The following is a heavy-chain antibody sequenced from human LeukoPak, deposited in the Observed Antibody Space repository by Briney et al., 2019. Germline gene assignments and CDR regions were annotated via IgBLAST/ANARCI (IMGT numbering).Heavy chain of an antibody. CDR2: IYYSGST. CDR3: ARARRWEPVDY. D-gene: IGHD1-26*01. Sequence: SETLSLTCTVSGGSISSGDYYWSWIRQPPGKGLEWIGYIYYSGSTYYNPSLKSRVTISVDTSKNQSSLKLSSVTAADTAVYYCARARRWEPVDYWGQGTLVTVSS. CDR1: GGSISSGDYY. V-gene: IGHV4-30-4*01. J-gene: IGHJ4*02.